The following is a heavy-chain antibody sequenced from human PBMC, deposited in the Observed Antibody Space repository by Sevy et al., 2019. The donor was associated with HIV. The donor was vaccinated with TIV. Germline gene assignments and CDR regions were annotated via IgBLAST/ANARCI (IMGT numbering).Heavy chain of an antibody. CDR1: GFTFSSYA. J-gene: IGHJ2*01. CDR2: ISGSGGST. D-gene: IGHD3-3*01. CDR3: ATRTFDFWTRVKWYFDL. V-gene: IGHV3-23*01. Sequence: GGSLRLSCAASGFTFSSYAMSWVRQAPGKGLEWVSAISGSGGSTYYADSVKRRFTISRDNSKNTLYLQMNSLRAEDTAVYYCATRTFDFWTRVKWYFDLWGRGTLVTVSS.